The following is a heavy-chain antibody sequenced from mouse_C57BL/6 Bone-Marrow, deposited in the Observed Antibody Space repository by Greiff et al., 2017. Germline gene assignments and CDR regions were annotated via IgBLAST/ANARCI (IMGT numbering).Heavy chain of an antibody. CDR1: GYTFTEYT. V-gene: IGHV1-62-2*01. CDR3: ARHEGPLYCSPFAY. D-gene: IGHD1-1*01. J-gene: IGHJ3*01. Sequence: QVQLKESGAELVKPGASVKLSCKASGYTFTEYTIHWVKQRSGQGLEWIGWFYPGSGSIKYNEKFQDTATLTADKSSSPVYMELSRLTSEDSAVXVCARHEGPLYCSPFAYWGQGTLVTVSA. CDR2: FYPGSGSI.